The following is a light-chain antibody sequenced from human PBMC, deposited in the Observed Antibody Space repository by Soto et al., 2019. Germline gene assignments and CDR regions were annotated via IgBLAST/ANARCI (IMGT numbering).Light chain of an antibody. Sequence: EIVMTQSPATLSVSPGERATLSCKASHSVSTNLAWFQQRPGRAPRLLIYGASYRATGIPARFSGSGSGTEFTLTISSLQSEDFAVYYCQQYNNWPPYTFGQGTKLEIK. CDR2: GAS. V-gene: IGKV3-15*01. CDR1: HSVSTN. CDR3: QQYNNWPPYT. J-gene: IGKJ2*01.